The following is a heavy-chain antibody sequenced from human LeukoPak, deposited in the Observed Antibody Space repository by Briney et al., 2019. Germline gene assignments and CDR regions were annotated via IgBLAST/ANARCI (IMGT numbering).Heavy chain of an antibody. CDR2: INGDGSDT. J-gene: IGHJ4*02. Sequence: GGALRLSCVASGFTFRDYWMHWVRQAPGKGLVWVSHINGDGSDTNYADSVKGRFTISRDNAKNTLYLQMNSLRADDTAVYDCARESNSPDYWGQGTLVTVSS. D-gene: IGHD2-21*01. CDR1: GFTFRDYW. CDR3: ARESNSPDY. V-gene: IGHV3-74*01.